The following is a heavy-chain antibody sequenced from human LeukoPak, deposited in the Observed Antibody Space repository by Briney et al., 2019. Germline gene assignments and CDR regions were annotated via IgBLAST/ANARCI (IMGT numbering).Heavy chain of an antibody. D-gene: IGHD2-15*01. CDR1: GFTFSSYA. V-gene: IGHV3-30-3*01. Sequence: GGSLRLSCAASGFTFSSYAMHWVRQAPGKGLEWVAVISYDGSNKYYADSVKGRFTISRDNSKNTLYLQMNSLRAEDTAVYYCASQYILIVVVVAATVSSDYGMDVWGQGTTVAVSS. J-gene: IGHJ6*02. CDR2: ISYDGSNK. CDR3: ASQYILIVVVVAATVSSDYGMDV.